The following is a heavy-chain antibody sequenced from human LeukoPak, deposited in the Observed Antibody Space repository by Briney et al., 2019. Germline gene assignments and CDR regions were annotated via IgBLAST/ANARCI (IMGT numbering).Heavy chain of an antibody. J-gene: IGHJ4*02. CDR3: ARRLRGFSRGFD. CDR2: INHSGST. CDR1: GGSFSGYY. D-gene: IGHD6-19*01. Sequence: SETLSLTCAIYGGSFSGYYWSWIRQPPGKGLEWIGEINHSGSTNYNPSLKSRATISVDTSKNQFSLKLSSVTAADTAVYYCARRLRGFSRGFDWGQGTLVTVSS. V-gene: IGHV4-34*01.